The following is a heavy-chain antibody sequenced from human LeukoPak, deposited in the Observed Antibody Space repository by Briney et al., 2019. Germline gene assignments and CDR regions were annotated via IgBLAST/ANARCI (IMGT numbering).Heavy chain of an antibody. J-gene: IGHJ4*02. CDR2: ISVHNGDT. D-gene: IGHD3-3*01. V-gene: IGHV1-18*01. Sequence: ASVKVSCKASGYTFTSYGISWVRQAPGQGLEWMGWISVHNGDTNYAQKLEGRVTLSTDTSTSRAYMEMRSLRSDDTAVYYCARVSRRVRGHYTPAGAPFDFWGQGTLVTVSS. CDR3: ARVSRRVRGHYTPAGAPFDF. CDR1: GYTFTSYG.